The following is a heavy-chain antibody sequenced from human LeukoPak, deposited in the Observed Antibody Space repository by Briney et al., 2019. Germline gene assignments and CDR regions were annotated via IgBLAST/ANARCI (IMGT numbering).Heavy chain of an antibody. D-gene: IGHD1-26*01. J-gene: IGHJ6*02. CDR2: IYYSGST. Sequence: SETLSLTCTVSGGSISSSSYYWGWIRQPPGKGLEWIGSIYYSGSTYNNPSLKSRVTISVDTSKNQFSLKLSSVTAADTAVYYCARIVGASYYYYGMDVWGQGTTVTVSS. V-gene: IGHV4-39*01. CDR1: GGSISSSSYY. CDR3: ARIVGASYYYYGMDV.